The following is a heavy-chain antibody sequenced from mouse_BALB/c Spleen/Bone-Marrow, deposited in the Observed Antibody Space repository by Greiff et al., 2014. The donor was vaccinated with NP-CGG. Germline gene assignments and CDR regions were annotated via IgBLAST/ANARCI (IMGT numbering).Heavy chain of an antibody. J-gene: IGHJ3*01. CDR3: TRDDGGFAY. CDR2: IYPSDSYT. V-gene: IGHV1-69*02. CDR1: GYTFTSYW. D-gene: IGHD1-1*02. Sequence: VQLVESGTDLVRPGASVKLSCKASGYTFTSYWINWVKQRPGQGLEWIGNIYPSDSYTNYNQKFKDKATLTVDKSSSTAYMHLSSSTSEDSAVYYCTRDDGGFAYWGQGTLVTVSA.